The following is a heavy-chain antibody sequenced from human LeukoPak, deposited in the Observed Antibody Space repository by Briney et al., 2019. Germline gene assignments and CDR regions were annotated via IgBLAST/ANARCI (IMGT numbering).Heavy chain of an antibody. CDR2: VRYDGINK. CDR3: ARAAYSSTWYSRYFDL. J-gene: IGHJ2*01. CDR1: GFTFSTYG. Sequence: GGSLRLSCAASGFTFSTYGMHWVRQAPGEGLQWVAFVRYDGINKFYADSVKGRFTISRENAKNSLYLQMNSLRAGDTAVYYCARAAYSSTWYSRYFDLWGRGTLVTVSS. D-gene: IGHD6-13*01. V-gene: IGHV3-30*02.